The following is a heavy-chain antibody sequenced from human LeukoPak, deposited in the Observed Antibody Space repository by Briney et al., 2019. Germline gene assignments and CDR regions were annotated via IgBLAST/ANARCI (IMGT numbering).Heavy chain of an antibody. CDR1: GRSFSGYY. D-gene: IGHD2-15*01. CDR2: INHSGIT. J-gene: IGHJ5*02. V-gene: IGHV4-34*01. CDR3: ARAVIVVAAATQRNWFDP. Sequence: SETLSLTCAVYGRSFSGYYWTWIRQTPGKGLEWIGEINHSGITDYNPSLRSRVTISVDTSKNQFSLKLSSVTAADAAIYYCARAVIVVAAATQRNWFDPWGQGTLVTVSS.